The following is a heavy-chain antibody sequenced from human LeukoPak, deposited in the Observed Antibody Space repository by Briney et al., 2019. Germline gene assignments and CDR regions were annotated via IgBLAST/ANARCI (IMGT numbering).Heavy chain of an antibody. CDR3: AALRSFYRLDY. Sequence: GGSLRLSCAASGFTFSSYAMSWVRQAPGKGLEWVSSISDSGSSTYYADSVKGRFNISRDNSKNTLYLQMNRLTAEDTAAYYSAALRSFYRLDYWGQGTLVPVSS. J-gene: IGHJ4*02. V-gene: IGHV3-23*01. CDR2: ISDSGSST. D-gene: IGHD3-10*01. CDR1: GFTFSSYA.